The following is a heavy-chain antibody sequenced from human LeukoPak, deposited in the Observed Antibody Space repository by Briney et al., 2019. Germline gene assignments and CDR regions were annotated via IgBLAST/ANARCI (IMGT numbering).Heavy chain of an antibody. J-gene: IGHJ4*02. D-gene: IGHD6-19*01. Sequence: GGSLRLSCAASGFTFSSYGMSWVRQAPGKGLEWVSAISDSGGSTYYADSVKGRFTISRDNAKNSLYLQMNSLRAEDTAVYYCARDSPGYSSGWFPFDYWGQGTLVTVSS. CDR2: ISDSGGST. V-gene: IGHV3-23*01. CDR3: ARDSPGYSSGWFPFDY. CDR1: GFTFSSYG.